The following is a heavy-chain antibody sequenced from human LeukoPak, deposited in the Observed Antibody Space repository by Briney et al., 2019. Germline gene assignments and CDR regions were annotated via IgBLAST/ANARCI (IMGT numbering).Heavy chain of an antibody. CDR2: IKQDGSEK. D-gene: IGHD1-1*01. Sequence: GGSLRLSCAASGFTFSTFWMSWVRQAPGKGLEWVANIKQDGSEKYYVDSVKGRFTISRDNAKNSLYLQMNSLRAEDTAVYYCARLDIYYYYYYMDVWGKGTTVTVSS. V-gene: IGHV3-7*01. CDR1: GFTFSTFW. J-gene: IGHJ6*03. CDR3: ARLDIYYYYYYMDV.